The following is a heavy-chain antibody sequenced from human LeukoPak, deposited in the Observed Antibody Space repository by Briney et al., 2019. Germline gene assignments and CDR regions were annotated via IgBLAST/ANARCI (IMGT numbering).Heavy chain of an antibody. CDR1: GFNFGDYA. CDR3: TRDEYGVGSNFFDY. D-gene: IGHD4-17*01. CDR2: ITNKAFGGTA. J-gene: IGHJ4*02. Sequence: GGSLRLSCTASGFNFGDYAMSWFRQAPEKGLEGVGFITNKAFGGTAEYAASVKGRFTISRDDSRSVAYPQMDNLRTEDTGVYYCTRDEYGVGSNFFDYWGQGTLVTVST. V-gene: IGHV3-49*03.